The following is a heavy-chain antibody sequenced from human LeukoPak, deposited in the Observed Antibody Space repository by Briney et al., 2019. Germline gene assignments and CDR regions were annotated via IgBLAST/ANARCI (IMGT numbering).Heavy chain of an antibody. CDR1: GYTFTSYG. Sequence: GASVKVSCKASGYTFTSYGISWVRQAPGQGLEWMGWISAYNGNTNYAQKLQGRVTMTTDTSTSTAYMELRSLRSDDTAVYYCARDRREQWLVNWFDPWGQGTLVTVSS. CDR3: ARDRREQWLVNWFDP. CDR2: ISAYNGNT. J-gene: IGHJ5*02. D-gene: IGHD6-19*01. V-gene: IGHV1-18*01.